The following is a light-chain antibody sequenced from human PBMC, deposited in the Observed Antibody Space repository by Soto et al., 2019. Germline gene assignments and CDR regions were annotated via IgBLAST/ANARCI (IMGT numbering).Light chain of an antibody. Sequence: DVQLTQAPSTLSASVGDRVTITCRASQSIGNWLAWYQQKPGKAPNLLIYDASTLENGVPSRFSGSASGTDFTLTISSLQPYDFATYYCQQYNSYSPRTFGQGTKWIS. V-gene: IGKV1-5*01. CDR3: QQYNSYSPRT. J-gene: IGKJ1*01. CDR1: QSIGNW. CDR2: DAS.